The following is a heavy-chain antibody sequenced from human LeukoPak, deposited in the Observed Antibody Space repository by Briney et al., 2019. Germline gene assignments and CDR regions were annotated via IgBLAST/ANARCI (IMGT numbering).Heavy chain of an antibody. V-gene: IGHV3-9*01. J-gene: IGHJ3*02. CDR1: GFTFDDYA. Sequence: PGGSLRLSCAASGFTFDDYAMHWVRQAPGKGLEWVSGISWNSGSIGYADSVKGRFTISRDNAKNSLYLQMNSLRAEDTALYYCAKDMLRLLNAFDIWGQGTMVTVSS. CDR2: ISWNSGSI. CDR3: AKDMLRLLNAFDI. D-gene: IGHD2-15*01.